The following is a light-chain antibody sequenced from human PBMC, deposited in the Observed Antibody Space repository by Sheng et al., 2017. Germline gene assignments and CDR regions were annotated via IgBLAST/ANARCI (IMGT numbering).Light chain of an antibody. J-gene: IGKJ2*01. V-gene: IGKV3-20*01. CDR3: QHYDSSLYT. CDR1: QSVSSSY. CDR2: GAS. Sequence: EIVLTQSPGTLSLSPGERATLSCRASQSVSSSYLAWYQQKPGQAPRLLIYGASSRATGIPDRFSGSGSVTDFTLTISRLEPEDFAVYYCQHYDSSLYTFGQGAKLEI.